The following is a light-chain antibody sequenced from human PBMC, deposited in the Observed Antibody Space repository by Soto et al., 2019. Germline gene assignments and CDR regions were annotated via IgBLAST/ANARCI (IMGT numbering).Light chain of an antibody. CDR2: GAS. CDR3: QQNGSTPLT. CDR1: QSVSSSY. J-gene: IGKJ1*01. Sequence: EIVLTQSPGTLSLSLGERVTLSCRASQSVSSSYLAWYQQKPGQAPRLLIYGASSRATGIPDRFSGSGSGTDFTLTISRLEPEDFAAYYCQQNGSTPLTFGQGTKLEIK. V-gene: IGKV3-20*01.